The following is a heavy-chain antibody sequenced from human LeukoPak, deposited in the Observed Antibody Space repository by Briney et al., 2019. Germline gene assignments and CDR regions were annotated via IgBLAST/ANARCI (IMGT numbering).Heavy chain of an antibody. D-gene: IGHD5-12*01. Sequence: GGSLRLSCAASGFTFSNYAMIWVRQAPGKGLEWVSSISSSSSYIYYADSVKGRFTISRDNAKNSLYLQMNSLRAEDTAVYYCARAEYSGYDWTDYWGQGTLVTVSS. CDR3: ARAEYSGYDWTDY. V-gene: IGHV3-21*01. J-gene: IGHJ4*02. CDR1: GFTFSNYA. CDR2: ISSSSSYI.